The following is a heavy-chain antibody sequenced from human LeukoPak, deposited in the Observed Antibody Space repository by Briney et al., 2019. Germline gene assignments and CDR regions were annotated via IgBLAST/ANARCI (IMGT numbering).Heavy chain of an antibody. CDR3: ARTRPRYSSGWYEGDY. J-gene: IGHJ4*02. CDR2: IIPIFGTA. Sequence: ASVKVSCKASGGTFSSYAISWVRQAPGQGLEWMGGIIPIFGTANYAQKFQGRVTITTDESTSTAYMELSSLRSEDTAVYYCARTRPRYSSGWYEGDYWGQGTLVTVSS. V-gene: IGHV1-69*05. D-gene: IGHD6-19*01. CDR1: GGTFSSYA.